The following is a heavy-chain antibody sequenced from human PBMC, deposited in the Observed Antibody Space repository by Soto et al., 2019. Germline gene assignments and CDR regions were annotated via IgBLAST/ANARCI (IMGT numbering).Heavy chain of an antibody. J-gene: IGHJ4*02. D-gene: IGHD6-19*01. CDR2: ISHDGSGK. CDR1: GFTFSSYA. CDR3: AREAVAGTVGDRVNDY. V-gene: IGHV3-30-3*01. Sequence: QVQLVESGGGVVQPGGSLRLSCAASGFTFSSYAMHWVRQAPGKGLEWVAVISHDGSGKYCADSLKGRFTISRDKSKSTLYLQMNSLRAEDTAVYYCAREAVAGTVGDRVNDYWGQGTLVTVSS.